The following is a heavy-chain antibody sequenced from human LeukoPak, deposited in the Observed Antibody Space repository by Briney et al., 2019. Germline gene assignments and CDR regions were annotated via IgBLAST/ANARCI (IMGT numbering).Heavy chain of an antibody. CDR1: GVTLSPYG. CDR2: ISYEGGTQ. J-gene: IGHJ5*02. V-gene: IGHV3-30*18. D-gene: IGHD3-10*01. CDR3: AKEGTPQVSTWYDL. Sequence: GGSLSLSCAASGVTLSPYGMHWVRQAPGKGLEWVAVISYEGGTQHYADSVKGRFIISRDNPSNTLYLQMNILRTEDTAVYYCAKEGTPQVSTWYDLWGQGTQVTVSS.